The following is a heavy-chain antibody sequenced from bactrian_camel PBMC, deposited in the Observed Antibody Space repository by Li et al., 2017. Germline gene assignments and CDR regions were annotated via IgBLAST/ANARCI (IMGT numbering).Heavy chain of an antibody. CDR2: IVPGDRFT. V-gene: IGHV3S28*01. CDR1: ADTDSCVC. Sequence: QLVESGGGSVQSGGSLRVSCAASADTDSCVCMGWFRQAPGKEREGVAAIVPGDRFTYYADSVKGRFTISRDNAKNTVYLQMNSLKPEDTAMYYCAAVIYSAYYSGDYYDNPRGTQVTVS. D-gene: IGHD2*01. J-gene: IGHJ4*01.